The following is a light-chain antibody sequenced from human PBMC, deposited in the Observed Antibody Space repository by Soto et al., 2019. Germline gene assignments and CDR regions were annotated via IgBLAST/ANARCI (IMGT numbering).Light chain of an antibody. CDR1: QSISPY. J-gene: IGKJ4*01. Sequence: DIQLTQSPLSLSASVGDRINITCRASQSISPYLNWYQQKPGEAPQLLMYTASTLQSGVPPRFSGSGSGTDFTLTITSLQPEDLATYYCQQSYSSPPTFGGWTKVEI. V-gene: IGKV1-39*01. CDR2: TAS. CDR3: QQSYSSPPT.